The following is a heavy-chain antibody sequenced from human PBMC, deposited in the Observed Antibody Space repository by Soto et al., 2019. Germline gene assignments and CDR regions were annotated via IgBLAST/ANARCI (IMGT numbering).Heavy chain of an antibody. J-gene: IGHJ5*02. D-gene: IGHD3-10*01. Sequence: GGSLRLSCEASGFIFSDHAMSWVRQAPGKGPEWVSAISGNGIATYYADSVKGRFTISRDNSKNTLYLHMNRLRADDTAVYYCARDAISMVRGTNNWFDPWGQGTLVTVSS. CDR3: ARDAISMVRGTNNWFDP. CDR2: ISGNGIAT. V-gene: IGHV3-23*01. CDR1: GFIFSDHA.